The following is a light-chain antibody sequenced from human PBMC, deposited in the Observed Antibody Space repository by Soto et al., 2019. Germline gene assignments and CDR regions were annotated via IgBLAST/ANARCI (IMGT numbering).Light chain of an antibody. V-gene: IGLV3-9*01. CDR1: NIGSKN. CDR2: RDS. Sequence: SYELTQPVSVSVALGQTARLTFGGNNIGSKNVHWYQQKPGQAPVLVIYRDSNRPSGIPERFSGSNSGNTATLAICRAQAGDEAEYYGQVGDSSAVVFGRGTK. CDR3: QVGDSSAVV. J-gene: IGLJ2*01.